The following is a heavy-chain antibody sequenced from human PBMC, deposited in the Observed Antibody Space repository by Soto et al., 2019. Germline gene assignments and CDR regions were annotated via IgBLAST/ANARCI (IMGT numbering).Heavy chain of an antibody. V-gene: IGHV3-7*01. J-gene: IGHJ1*01. CDR1: GFTFSSYW. CDR3: ERVVGIAVASTQFRYFQH. CDR2: IKQDGSEK. D-gene: IGHD6-19*01. Sequence: EVQLVESGGGLVQPGGSLRLSCAASGFTFSSYWMSWVRQAPGKGLEWVANIKQDGSEKYYVDSVKGRFTISRDNAKNSLYLQMNSLRAEDTDVYYCERVVGIAVASTQFRYFQHWCQGTLVTVSS.